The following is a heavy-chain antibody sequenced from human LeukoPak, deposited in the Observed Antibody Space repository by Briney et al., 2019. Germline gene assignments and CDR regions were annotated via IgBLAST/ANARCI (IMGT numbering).Heavy chain of an antibody. CDR2: IYYSGST. Sequence: SETLSLTCTVSGGSISSSSYYWGWIRQPPGKGLEWIGSIYYSGSTYYNPSLKSRVTISVDTSKNQFSLKLSSVTAADTAVYYCARGSYYYGSGSYVWFDPWGQGTLVTVSS. CDR3: ARGSYYYGSGSYVWFDP. CDR1: GGSISSSSYY. V-gene: IGHV4-39*07. D-gene: IGHD3-10*01. J-gene: IGHJ5*02.